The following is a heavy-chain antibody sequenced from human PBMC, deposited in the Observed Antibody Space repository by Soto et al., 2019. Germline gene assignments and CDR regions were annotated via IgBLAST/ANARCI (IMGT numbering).Heavy chain of an antibody. CDR1: GDSMSSSDYY. CDR2: IYYSGST. V-gene: IGHV4-39*01. D-gene: IGHD3-9*01. Sequence: SETLSLTCAVSGDSMSSSDYYWGWIRQPPGKGLEWIGNIYYSGSTYYNPSLKSRVTISVDTSKNQFSLKLSSVTAADTAVYYCARGHYDILTGYYTGFDYWGQGTLVTVSS. CDR3: ARGHYDILTGYYTGFDY. J-gene: IGHJ4*02.